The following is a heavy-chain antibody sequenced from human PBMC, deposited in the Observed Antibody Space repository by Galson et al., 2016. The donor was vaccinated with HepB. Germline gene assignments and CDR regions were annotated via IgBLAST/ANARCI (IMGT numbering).Heavy chain of an antibody. CDR2: ITSNGDTV. Sequence: SLRLSCAASGFTFSTFSMSWVRQAPGKGLEWIAYITSNGDTVYYADPVKGRFAISRDNAKNSLFLQMNSLRAEETALYFCASFYYYHHYYFDLWGQGSRVTVSS. CDR1: GFTFSTFS. J-gene: IGHJ4*02. D-gene: IGHD3-22*01. CDR3: ASFYYYHHYYFDL. V-gene: IGHV3-11*04.